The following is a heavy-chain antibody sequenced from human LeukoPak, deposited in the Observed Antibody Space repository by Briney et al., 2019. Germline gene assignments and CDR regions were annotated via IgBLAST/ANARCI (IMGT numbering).Heavy chain of an antibody. CDR1: GFTFSSYS. Sequence: AGGSLRLSCAASGFTFSSYSMNWVRQAPGKGLEWVSSISSSSSYIYYADSVKGRFTISRDNAKNSLFLQMNSLRAEDTAVYYCARDSPCCSGGSCYCDAFDIWGQGTMVTVPS. V-gene: IGHV3-21*01. J-gene: IGHJ3*02. CDR3: ARDSPCCSGGSCYCDAFDI. D-gene: IGHD2-15*01. CDR2: ISSSSSYI.